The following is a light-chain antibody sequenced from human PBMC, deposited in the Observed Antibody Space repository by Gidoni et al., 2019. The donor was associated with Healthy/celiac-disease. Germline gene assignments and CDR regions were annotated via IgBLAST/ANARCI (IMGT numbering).Light chain of an antibody. CDR2: GKN. CDR1: SLRSYY. J-gene: IGLJ2*01. Sequence: SSELTQDPAVSVALGQTVRITCQGDSLRSYYASWYQQKPGQAPVLVIYGKNNRPSGIPDRSSGSSSGNTASLTITGAQAEDEADYYCNSRDSSGNRDVVFGGGTKLTVL. V-gene: IGLV3-19*01. CDR3: NSRDSSGNRDVV.